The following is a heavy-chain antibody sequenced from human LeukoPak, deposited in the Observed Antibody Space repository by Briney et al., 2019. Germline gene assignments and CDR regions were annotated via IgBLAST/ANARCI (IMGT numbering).Heavy chain of an antibody. CDR3: ARGPYYYDSIRRFDP. Sequence: SETLSLTCAVYGGSFSGYYWSWIRQPPGKGLEWIGEISHSGSTNYNPSLKSRVTISVDTSKNQFSLKLSSVTAADTAVYYCARGPYYYDSIRRFDPWGQGTLVTVSS. D-gene: IGHD3-22*01. J-gene: IGHJ5*02. CDR2: ISHSGST. CDR1: GGSFSGYY. V-gene: IGHV4-34*01.